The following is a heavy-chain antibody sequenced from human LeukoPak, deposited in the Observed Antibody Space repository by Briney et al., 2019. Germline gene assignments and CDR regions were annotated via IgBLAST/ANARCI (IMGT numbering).Heavy chain of an antibody. Sequence: PGGSLRLSCAASGFTFSSYAMHWVRQAPGKGLEWVAVISYDGSNKYYADSVKGRFTISRDNSKNTLYLQMNSLRAEDTAVYYCARGRVVVVAATSTLFDYWGQGTLVTVSS. CDR3: ARGRVVVVAATSTLFDY. J-gene: IGHJ4*02. CDR1: GFTFSSYA. V-gene: IGHV3-30-3*01. CDR2: ISYDGSNK. D-gene: IGHD2-15*01.